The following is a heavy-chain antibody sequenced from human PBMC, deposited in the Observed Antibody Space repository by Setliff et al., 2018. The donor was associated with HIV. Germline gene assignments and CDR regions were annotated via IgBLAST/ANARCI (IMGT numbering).Heavy chain of an antibody. CDR2: INTNTGNP. D-gene: IGHD6-6*01. J-gene: IGHJ4*02. CDR1: GYTFTTYG. CDR3: ARADADSSSDH. V-gene: IGHV7-4-1*02. Sequence: ASVKVSCKASGYTFTTYGISWVRQAPGQGLEWMGWINTNTGNPTYAQGFTGRFVFSLDTSVSTAYLQISSLKAEDTAVYYCARADADSSSDHWGQGTLVTVSS.